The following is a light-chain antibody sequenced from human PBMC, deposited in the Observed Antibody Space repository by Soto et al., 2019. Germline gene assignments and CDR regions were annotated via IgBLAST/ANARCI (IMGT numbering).Light chain of an antibody. Sequence: EIVLTQSPGTLSLSPGERATLSCRASQSVSSSYLAWYQQKPGQAPRLLIYGATSRATGIPDRFSGSGSGTDFTLTIGRLEPEDSAVYYCQQYGNSVLFGGGTKVEIK. CDR1: QSVSSSY. CDR2: GAT. V-gene: IGKV3-20*01. J-gene: IGKJ4*01. CDR3: QQYGNSVL.